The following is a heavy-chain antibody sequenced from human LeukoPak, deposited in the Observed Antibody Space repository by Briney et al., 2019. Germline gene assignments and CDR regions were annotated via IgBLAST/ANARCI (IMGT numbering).Heavy chain of an antibody. J-gene: IGHJ3*02. CDR3: ARLSNGSYFYDVFDI. CDR2: SSRRTDSI. Sequence: PGGSLRLSCAASGFTFSTYSMSWVRQAPGKGLEWISYSSRRTDSIEYADSVKGRFTISRDNAKNSLFLQMNSLRVDDTAIYYCARLSNGSYFYDVFDIWGQGTMVTVAS. CDR1: GFTFSTYS. D-gene: IGHD3-10*01. V-gene: IGHV3-48*01.